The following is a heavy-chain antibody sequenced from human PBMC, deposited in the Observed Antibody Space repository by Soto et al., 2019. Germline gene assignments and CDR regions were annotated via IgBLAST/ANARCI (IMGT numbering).Heavy chain of an antibody. CDR1: GFTVSTKY. CDR3: ARDHWAADY. V-gene: IGHV3-66*01. CDR2: IYSGGST. D-gene: IGHD3-16*01. Sequence: EVQLVESGGGLVQPGGSLRLSCAASGFTVSTKYMSWVRQAPGKGLEWVSVIYSGGSTFYADSVRGRFTISRDNSTNTVNLKINSLRAEDTAVYYCARDHWAADYWGQGTLVTVSS. J-gene: IGHJ4*02.